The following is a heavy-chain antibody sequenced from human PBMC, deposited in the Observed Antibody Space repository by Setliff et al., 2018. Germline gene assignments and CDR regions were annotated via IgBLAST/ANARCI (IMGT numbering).Heavy chain of an antibody. CDR3: ARGGYNNFWSGYYTGISDWYLDL. J-gene: IGHJ2*01. CDR2: IYTSWST. D-gene: IGHD3-3*01. CDR1: GGSISSSHYY. Sequence: TLSLTCTVSGGSISSSHYYWTWIRQPAGKGLEWIGRIYTSWSTNYNPSLKSRVTISVDTSKNQFSLKLSSVTAADTAVYYCARGGYNNFWSGYYTGISDWYLDLWGRGTLVTVSS. V-gene: IGHV4-61*02.